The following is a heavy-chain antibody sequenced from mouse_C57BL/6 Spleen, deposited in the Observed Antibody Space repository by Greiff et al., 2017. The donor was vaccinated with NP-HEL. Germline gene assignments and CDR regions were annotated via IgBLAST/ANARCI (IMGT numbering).Heavy chain of an antibody. CDR1: GFTFSSYA. Sequence: EVKVVESGGGLVKPGGSLKLSCAASGFTFSSYAMSWVRQTPEKRLEWVATISDGGSYTYYPDNVKGRFPISRDNAKNNLYLQMSQLKSEDTAMYYCARLGGGTFDYWGQGTTLTVSS. D-gene: IGHD3-3*01. CDR3: ARLGGGTFDY. CDR2: ISDGGSYT. V-gene: IGHV5-4*03. J-gene: IGHJ2*01.